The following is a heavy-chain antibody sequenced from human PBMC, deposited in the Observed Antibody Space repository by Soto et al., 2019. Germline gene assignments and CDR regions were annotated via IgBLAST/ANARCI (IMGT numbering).Heavy chain of an antibody. CDR3: ARAVGSGSFAHYYYYYMDV. Sequence: QLQLQESGPGLVKPSETLSLTCTVSGGSISSYYWSWIRQPPGKGLEWIGYIYYSGSTNYNPSLNSRCTISVDTSKNPFSLKLSSVTAADTAVYYCARAVGSGSFAHYYYYYMDVWGKGTTVTVSS. V-gene: IGHV4-59*01. CDR2: IYYSGST. CDR1: GGSISSYY. D-gene: IGHD3-10*01. J-gene: IGHJ6*03.